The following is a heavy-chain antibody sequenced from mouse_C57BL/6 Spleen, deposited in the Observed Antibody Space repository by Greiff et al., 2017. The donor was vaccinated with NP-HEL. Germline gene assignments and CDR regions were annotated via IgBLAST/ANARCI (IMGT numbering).Heavy chain of an antibody. J-gene: IGHJ2*01. CDR3: ARWLLYFDY. Sequence: VQLQPSGPELVKPGASVKISCKASGYAFSSSWMNWVKQRPGKGLEWIGRIYPGDGDTNYNGKFKGKATLTADKSSSTAYMPLSSLTSEDSAVYFCARWLLYFDYWGQGTTLTVSS. CDR1: GYAFSSSW. V-gene: IGHV1-82*01. D-gene: IGHD2-3*01. CDR2: IYPGDGDT.